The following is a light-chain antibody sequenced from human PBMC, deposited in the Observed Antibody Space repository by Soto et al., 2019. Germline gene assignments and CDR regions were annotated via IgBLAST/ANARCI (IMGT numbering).Light chain of an antibody. CDR1: QSVSSY. V-gene: IGKV3-11*01. Sequence: EIVFTKSPATLSVSPGERATLSCRASQSVSSYLAWYQQKPGQAPRLLIYDASNRATGIPARFSGSGSGTDFTLTISSLEPEDFAVYYCQQRSNWPRTYGQGTKVDIK. J-gene: IGKJ1*01. CDR2: DAS. CDR3: QQRSNWPRT.